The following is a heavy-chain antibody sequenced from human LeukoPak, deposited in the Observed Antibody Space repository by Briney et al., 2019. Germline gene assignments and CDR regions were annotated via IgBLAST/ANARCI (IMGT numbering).Heavy chain of an antibody. CDR3: AREGTSVAAGTAAFDI. Sequence: KSSETLSLTCTVSGGSISSSSYYWGWIRQPPGKGLEWIGSIYYSGSTYYNPSLKSRVTISVDTSKNQFSLKLSSVTAADTAVYYCAREGTSVAAGTAAFDIWGQGTMVTVSS. D-gene: IGHD6-25*01. V-gene: IGHV4-39*01. J-gene: IGHJ3*02. CDR1: GGSISSSSYY. CDR2: IYYSGST.